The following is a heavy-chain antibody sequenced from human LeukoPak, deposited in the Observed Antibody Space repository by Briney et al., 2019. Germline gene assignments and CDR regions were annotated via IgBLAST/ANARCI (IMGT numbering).Heavy chain of an antibody. D-gene: IGHD5-24*01. CDR1: GGSFSSYY. V-gene: IGHV4-39*01. Sequence: SETLSLTCAVYGGSFSSYYWGWIRQPPGKRLEWIGSIYYSGSTYYNPSLKSRVTISVDTSKNQFSLKLSSVTAADTAVYYCARQLRDGYNYGPFDLWGRGTLVTVSS. J-gene: IGHJ2*01. CDR2: IYYSGST. CDR3: ARQLRDGYNYGPFDL.